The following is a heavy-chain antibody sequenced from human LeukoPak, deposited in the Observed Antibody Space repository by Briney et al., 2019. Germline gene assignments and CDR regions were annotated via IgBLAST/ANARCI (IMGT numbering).Heavy chain of an antibody. J-gene: IGHJ4*02. Sequence: ASVKVSCKASGGTFSSYAISWVRQAPGQGLEWMGGIIPIFGTANYAQKFQGRVTITADESTSTAYMELSSLRSEDTAVYYCAREKYCTNGVCYDYWGQGALVTVSS. CDR2: IIPIFGTA. D-gene: IGHD2-8*01. V-gene: IGHV1-69*13. CDR1: GGTFSSYA. CDR3: AREKYCTNGVCYDY.